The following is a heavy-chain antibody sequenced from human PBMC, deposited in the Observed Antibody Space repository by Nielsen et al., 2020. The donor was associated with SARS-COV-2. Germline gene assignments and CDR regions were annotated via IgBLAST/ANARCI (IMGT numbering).Heavy chain of an antibody. CDR3: TKTQYSSTWY. V-gene: IGHV3-23*01. D-gene: IGHD6-13*01. J-gene: IGHJ4*02. Sequence: GESLKISCEVSGFTFSDYWMTWVRQAPGKGLEWVSGITTNDDRTFYAASVKGRLTISSDKAINTVYLQMNSLSPDDTAVYYCTKTQYSSTWYWGQGTLVTVSS. CDR1: GFTFSDYW. CDR2: ITTNDDRT.